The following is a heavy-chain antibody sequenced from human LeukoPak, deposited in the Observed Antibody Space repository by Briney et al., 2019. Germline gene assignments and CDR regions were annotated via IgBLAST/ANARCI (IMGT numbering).Heavy chain of an antibody. CDR1: GGSISSGGYY. V-gene: IGHV4-31*03. J-gene: IGHJ3*02. Sequence: SETLSLTCTVSGGSISSGGYYWSWIRQHPGKGLEWIGYIYYSGSTYYNPSLKSRVTISVDTSKNQFSLKLSSVTAADTAVYYCGRYPSSTVTTYLNAFDIWGQGTMVTVSS. D-gene: IGHD4-17*01. CDR2: IYYSGST. CDR3: GRYPSSTVTTYLNAFDI.